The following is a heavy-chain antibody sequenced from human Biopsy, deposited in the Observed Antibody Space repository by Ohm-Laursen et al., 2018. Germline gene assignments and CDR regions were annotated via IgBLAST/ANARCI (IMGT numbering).Heavy chain of an antibody. D-gene: IGHD3-22*01. V-gene: IGHV3-11*01. CDR3: VKATASYDSRGYYYDY. J-gene: IGHJ4*02. CDR1: GFTFSDHY. Sequence: SLRLSCTASGFTFSDHYMSWIRQAPGKGLEWLSYISPTADIIFDTDSVKGRFTISRDNAKKSLYLQMNSLRAEDTALYYCVKATASYDSRGYYYDYWGQGTLVTVSS. CDR2: ISPTADII.